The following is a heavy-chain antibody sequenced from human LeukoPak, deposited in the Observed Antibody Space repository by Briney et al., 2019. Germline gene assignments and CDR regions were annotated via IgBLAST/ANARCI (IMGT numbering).Heavy chain of an antibody. CDR1: GYTFTSYA. D-gene: IGHD3-16*02. CDR2: INTNTGNP. J-gene: IGHJ4*02. CDR3: ARDRGDYVWGSYRPYYFDY. V-gene: IGHV7-4-1*02. Sequence: GASVKVSCEASGYTFTSYAMNWVRQAPGQGLEWMGWINTNTGNPTYAQGFTGRFVFSLDTSVSTAYLQISSLKAEDTAVYYCARDRGDYVWGSYRPYYFDYWGQGTLVTVSS.